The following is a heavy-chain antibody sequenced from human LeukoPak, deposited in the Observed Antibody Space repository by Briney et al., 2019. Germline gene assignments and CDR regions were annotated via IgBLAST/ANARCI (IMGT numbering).Heavy chain of an antibody. V-gene: IGHV4-59*01. CDR3: ARKFDA. CDR2: IYYSGST. J-gene: IGHJ5*02. CDR1: GGSISSYS. Sequence: SETLSLTCTVSGGSISSYSWSWIRQPPGKGLEWIGSIYYSGSTNYNPSLKSRVSISLDTSNNHLSLKLTSVTAADTAVYYCARKFDAWGQGILVTVSS.